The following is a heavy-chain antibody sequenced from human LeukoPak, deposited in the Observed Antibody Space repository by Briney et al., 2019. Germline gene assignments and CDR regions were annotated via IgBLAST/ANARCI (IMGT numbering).Heavy chain of an antibody. CDR1: GFTFSSYA. J-gene: IGHJ3*02. CDR3: ARERWGHYDILTGSGPEAFDI. D-gene: IGHD3-9*01. CDR2: IRYDGSNK. Sequence: GGSLRLSCAASGFTFSSYAMHWVRQAPGKGLEWVAFIRYDGSNKYYADSVKGRFTISRDNSKNTLYLQMNSLRAEDTAVYYCARERWGHYDILTGSGPEAFDIWGQGTMVTVSS. V-gene: IGHV3-30*02.